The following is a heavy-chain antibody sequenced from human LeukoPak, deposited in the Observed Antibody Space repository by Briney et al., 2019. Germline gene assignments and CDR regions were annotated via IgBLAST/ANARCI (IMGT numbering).Heavy chain of an antibody. CDR2: INHSGST. Sequence: SETLSLTCAVYGGSFSGYYWSWIRQPPGKGLEWIGEINHSGSTNYNPSLKSRVTISVDTSKNQFSLKLSSVTAADTAVYYCARGPLSYDFWSAEGWFDPWGQGTLVTVSS. CDR1: GGSFSGYY. D-gene: IGHD3-3*01. CDR3: ARGPLSYDFWSAEGWFDP. V-gene: IGHV4-34*01. J-gene: IGHJ5*02.